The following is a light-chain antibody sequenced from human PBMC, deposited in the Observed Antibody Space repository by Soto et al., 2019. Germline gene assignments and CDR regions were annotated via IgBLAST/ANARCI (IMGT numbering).Light chain of an antibody. Sequence: DIQMTQSPSTLSAFVGDRVTITCRASQSISTSLAWYQQKPGKAPKLRIYLASTLQSGVPTRFSGSGSATEFTLSINSLQPDYFSTYYCQQYGSYSRTFGQGTKVEIK. CDR1: QSISTS. CDR2: LAS. CDR3: QQYGSYSRT. J-gene: IGKJ1*01. V-gene: IGKV1-5*03.